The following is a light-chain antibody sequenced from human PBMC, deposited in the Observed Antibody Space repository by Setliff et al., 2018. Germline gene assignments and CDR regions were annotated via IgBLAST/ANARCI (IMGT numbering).Light chain of an antibody. V-gene: IGLV2-14*03. CDR1: SSDVGGYNY. CDR3: SSYTTSGTYV. J-gene: IGLJ1*01. Sequence: QSVLPQPASVSGSPGQWITISCSGTSSDVGGYNYVSWYQQHPGKAPKLMIYDVTNRPSGISNRFSGSKSGNTASLTISGLQAEDDADYYCSSYTTSGTYVCGTGTKVT. CDR2: DVT.